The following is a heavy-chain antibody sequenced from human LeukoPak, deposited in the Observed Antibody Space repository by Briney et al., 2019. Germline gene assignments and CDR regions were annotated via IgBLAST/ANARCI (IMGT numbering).Heavy chain of an antibody. V-gene: IGHV3-23*01. J-gene: IGHJ4*02. Sequence: GGSLRLSCAASGFTFSSYVMNWVRQAPGKGLEGVSGITGSSSNTEYAGSVEGRFTISRDNSMNTLYLQMKSLRAEDTAIYYCAKKTAGRYPFDDWGQGTLVTVSS. CDR2: ITGSSSNT. CDR1: GFTFSSYV. D-gene: IGHD1-1*01. CDR3: AKKTAGRYPFDD.